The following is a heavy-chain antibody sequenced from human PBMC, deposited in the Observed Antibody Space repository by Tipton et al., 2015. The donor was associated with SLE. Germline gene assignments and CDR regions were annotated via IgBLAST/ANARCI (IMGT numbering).Heavy chain of an antibody. V-gene: IGHV3-7*01. D-gene: IGHD1-26*01. Sequence: SLRLSCAASGFTFSSYWMSWVRQAPGKGLEWVANIKQDGSEKYYVDSVKGRFTISRDNAKNSLYLQMSSLRAEDTAVYYCAREAYSGSYFDYWGQGTLVTVSS. CDR1: GFTFSSYW. CDR3: AREAYSGSYFDY. CDR2: IKQDGSEK. J-gene: IGHJ4*02.